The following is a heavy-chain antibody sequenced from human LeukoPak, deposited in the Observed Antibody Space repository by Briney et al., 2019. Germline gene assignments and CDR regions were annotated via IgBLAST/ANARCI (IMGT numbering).Heavy chain of an antibody. CDR3: AREGLHCSGSSWLKDY. Sequence: GGSLRLFCAASIFTFSTYYMSWARHAPGKGREWVANIKKDGREKYYMDSVKGRFTICRDNAENSLYLQINSLRAEDTAVYYCAREGLHCSGSSWLKDYWGQGTQVTVSS. D-gene: IGHD2-15*01. CDR1: IFTFSTYY. CDR2: IKKDGREK. V-gene: IGHV3-7*03. J-gene: IGHJ4*02.